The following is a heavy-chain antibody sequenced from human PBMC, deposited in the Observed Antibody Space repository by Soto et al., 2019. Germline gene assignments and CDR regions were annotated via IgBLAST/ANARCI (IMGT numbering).Heavy chain of an antibody. CDR3: ASGFTSNIPENPYDAFDI. D-gene: IGHD2-2*03. J-gene: IGHJ3*02. V-gene: IGHV1-69*02. CDR2: IIPILGIA. Sequence: SVKVSCKASGGTFSSYTISWVRQAPGQGLEWMGRIIPILGIANYAQKFQGRVTITADKPTSTAYMELSSLRSEDTAVYYCASGFTSNIPENPYDAFDIWGQGTMVTVSS. CDR1: GGTFSSYT.